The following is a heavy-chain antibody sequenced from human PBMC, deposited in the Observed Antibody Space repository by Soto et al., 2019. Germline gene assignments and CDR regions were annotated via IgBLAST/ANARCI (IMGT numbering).Heavy chain of an antibody. V-gene: IGHV4-39*01. CDR1: GGSLSSSSYY. D-gene: IGHD3-10*01. CDR2: IYYSWST. J-gene: IGHJ6*02. CDR3: ARQWDGSGSYYLGYYYYGMDV. Sequence: SETLSLTCTVSGGSLSSSSYYWGWIRQPPGKGLEWIGSIYYSWSTYYNPSLKSRVTISVDTSKNQLSLKLSSVTAADTAVYYCARQWDGSGSYYLGYYYYGMDVWGQGTTVTVSS.